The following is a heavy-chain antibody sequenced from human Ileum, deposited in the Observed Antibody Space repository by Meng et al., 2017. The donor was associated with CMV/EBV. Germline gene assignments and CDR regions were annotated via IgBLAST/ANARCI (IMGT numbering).Heavy chain of an antibody. CDR2: ITDDGST. CDR3: TGLDY. J-gene: IGHJ4*02. CDR1: GFSFSTYW. Sequence: VHLVASGGGLFQPGGSLRLSCAASGFSFSTYWLYWVRQEPGKGLLWVSRITDDGSTNYADSVKGRFTISRDNAKNTLYLQMNSLRAEDTAVYYCTGLDYWGQGTLVTVSS. V-gene: IGHV3-74*01.